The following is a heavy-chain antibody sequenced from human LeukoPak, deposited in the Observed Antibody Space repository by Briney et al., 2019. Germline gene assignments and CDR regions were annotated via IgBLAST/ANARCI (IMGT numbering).Heavy chain of an antibody. D-gene: IGHD3-22*01. CDR1: GGSITSSNW. CDR2: IYHSGST. V-gene: IGHV4-4*02. J-gene: IGHJ4*02. CDR3: ARHRVSYYYDSSGYYSDY. Sequence: SETLSLTCAVSGGSITSSNWWSWVRQPPGKGLEWIGEIYHSGSTYYNPSLKSRVTISVDTPKSQFSLKLSSVTAADTAVYYCARHRVSYYYDSSGYYSDYWGQGTLVTVSS.